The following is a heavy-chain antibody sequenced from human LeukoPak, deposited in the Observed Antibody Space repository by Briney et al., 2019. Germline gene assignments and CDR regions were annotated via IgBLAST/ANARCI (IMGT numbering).Heavy chain of an antibody. CDR3: AKDMSSSDSSGYPFDY. V-gene: IGHV3-9*03. CDR1: GFTFDDYA. J-gene: IGHJ4*02. D-gene: IGHD3-22*01. Sequence: PGRSLRLSCASSGFTFDDYAMHWVRQAPGKGLEWVSGISWNSGSIGYADSVKGRFTISRDNAKNSLYLQMNSLRAEDMALYYCAKDMSSSDSSGYPFDYWGQGTLVTVS. CDR2: ISWNSGSI.